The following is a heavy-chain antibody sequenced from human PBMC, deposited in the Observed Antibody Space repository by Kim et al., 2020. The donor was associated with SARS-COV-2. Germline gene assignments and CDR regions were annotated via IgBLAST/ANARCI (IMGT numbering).Heavy chain of an antibody. CDR3: ARDLTHTYYYDSSGHLGYYGMDV. CDR2: IYYSGST. V-gene: IGHV4-59*01. Sequence: SETLSLTCTVSGGSISSYYWSWIRQPPGKGLEWIGYIYYSGSTNYNPSLKSRVTISVDTSKNQFSLKLSSVTAADTAVYYCARDLTHTYYYDSSGHLGYYGMDVWGQGTTVTVSS. D-gene: IGHD3-22*01. CDR1: GGSISSYY. J-gene: IGHJ6*02.